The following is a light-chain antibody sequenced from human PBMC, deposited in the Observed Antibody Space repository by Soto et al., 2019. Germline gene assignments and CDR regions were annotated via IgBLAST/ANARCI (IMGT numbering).Light chain of an antibody. J-gene: IGKJ3*01. CDR2: DTS. V-gene: IGKV3D-20*01. Sequence: EIVLTKSPATLSLSPGERATLSCGASQSVSSNYLAWYQQKAGLAPRLLIYDTSTRASGIPDRFSGSGSRTDFTLTISRLDPEDFSVYYCQQYGSSPFTFGPGTKVDVK. CDR3: QQYGSSPFT. CDR1: QSVSSNY.